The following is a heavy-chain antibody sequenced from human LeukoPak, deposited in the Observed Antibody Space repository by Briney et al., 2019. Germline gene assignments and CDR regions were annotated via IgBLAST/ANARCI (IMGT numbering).Heavy chain of an antibody. CDR2: IYHSGST. CDR1: GYSISSGYY. V-gene: IGHV4-38-2*02. D-gene: IGHD3-3*01. Sequence: PSETLSLTCTVSGYSISSGYYWGWIRQPPGKGLEWIGSIYHSGSTYYNPSLKSRVTISVDTSKNQFSLKLSSVTAADTAVYYCARGPPHASEDYWGQGTLVTVSS. J-gene: IGHJ4*02. CDR3: ARGPPHASEDY.